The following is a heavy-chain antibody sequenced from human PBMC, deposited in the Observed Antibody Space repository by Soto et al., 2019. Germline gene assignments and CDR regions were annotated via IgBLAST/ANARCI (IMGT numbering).Heavy chain of an antibody. J-gene: IGHJ2*01. CDR3: ARHKPGIAVAGTRTYWYFDL. CDR2: IYYSGST. Sequence: QVQLQESGPGLVKPSETLSLTCTVSGGSISSYYWSWIRQPPGKGLEWIGYIYYSGSTNYNPSLKGRVTISVDTSKNQFSLKLSSVTAADTAVYYCARHKPGIAVAGTRTYWYFDLWGRGTLVTVSS. D-gene: IGHD6-19*01. CDR1: GGSISSYY. V-gene: IGHV4-59*08.